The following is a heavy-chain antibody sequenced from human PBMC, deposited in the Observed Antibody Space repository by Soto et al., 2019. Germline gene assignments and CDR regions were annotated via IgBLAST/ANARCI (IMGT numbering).Heavy chain of an antibody. J-gene: IGHJ3*02. CDR3: ASNTYYYDSSGLLGNAFDI. V-gene: IGHV4-39*01. CDR1: GGSISSSSYY. D-gene: IGHD3-22*01. CDR2: IYYSGST. Sequence: QLQLQESGPGLVKPSETLSLTCTVSGGSISSSSYYWGWIRQPPGKGMEWIGSIYYSGSTYYNPSLKSRVTISVDTSENQYSLKLSSVTSADTAFDYCASNTYYYDSSGLLGNAFDIWGQGTMVTVSA.